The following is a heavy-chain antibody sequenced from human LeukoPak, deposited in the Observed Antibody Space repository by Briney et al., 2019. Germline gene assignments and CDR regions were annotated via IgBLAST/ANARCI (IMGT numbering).Heavy chain of an antibody. CDR1: GFTFSSYW. CDR3: AKWLVAGSTHGIDY. CDR2: IKRDGSEE. D-gene: IGHD2-15*01. Sequence: GGSLRLSCAASGFTFSSYWMSWVRQAPGKGLEWVANIKRDGSEEYYMDSVRGRFTISRDNARNSLYLQMNSLRDEDTAVYYCAKWLVAGSTHGIDYWGQGTLVTVSS. J-gene: IGHJ4*02. V-gene: IGHV3-7*01.